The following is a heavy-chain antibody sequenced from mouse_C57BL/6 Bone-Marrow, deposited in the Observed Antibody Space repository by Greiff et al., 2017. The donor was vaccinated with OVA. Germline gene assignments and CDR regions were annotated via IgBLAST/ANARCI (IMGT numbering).Heavy chain of an antibody. V-gene: IGHV1-54*01. D-gene: IGHD3-2*02. Sequence: QVQLQQPGAELVRPGTSVKVSCKASGYAFTNYLIEWVKQRPGQGLEWIGVINPGSGGTNYNEKFKGKATLTADKSSSTAYMQLSSLTSEDSAVYFCARDSSGYVMDYWGQGTSVTVSS. CDR1: GYAFTNYL. CDR3: ARDSSGYVMDY. J-gene: IGHJ4*01. CDR2: INPGSGGT.